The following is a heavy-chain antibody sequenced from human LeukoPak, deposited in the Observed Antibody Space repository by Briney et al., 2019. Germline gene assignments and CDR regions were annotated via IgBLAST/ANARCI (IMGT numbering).Heavy chain of an antibody. CDR1: GYSFTSYW. Sequence: GESLQISCQGSGYSFTSYWIGWVRPMPGKGLEWMGIIYPGDSDTRYSPSFQGQVTISADKSISTAYLQWSSLKASDTAMYYCARWDYDILTGYWQGYFDYWGQGTLVTVSS. CDR3: ARWDYDILTGYWQGYFDY. V-gene: IGHV5-51*01. CDR2: IYPGDSDT. J-gene: IGHJ4*02. D-gene: IGHD3-9*01.